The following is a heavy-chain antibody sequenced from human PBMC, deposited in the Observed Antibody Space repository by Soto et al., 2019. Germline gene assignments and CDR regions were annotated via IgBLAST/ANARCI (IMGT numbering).Heavy chain of an antibody. CDR1: GGSISSYY. J-gene: IGHJ6*02. V-gene: IGHV4-59*01. CDR3: AREGLVGARDYYYYYGMDV. CDR2: IYYSGST. Sequence: SETLSLTCTVSGGSISSYYWSWIRQPPGKGLEWIGYIYYSGSTNYNPSLKSRVTISVDTSKNQVSLKLSSVTAADTAVYYCAREGLVGARDYYYYYGMDVWGQGTTVTVSS. D-gene: IGHD1-26*01.